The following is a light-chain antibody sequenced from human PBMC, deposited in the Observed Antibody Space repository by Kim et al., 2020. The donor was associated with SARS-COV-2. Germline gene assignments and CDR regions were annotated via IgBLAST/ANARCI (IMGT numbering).Light chain of an antibody. CDR1: RSVSSSY. J-gene: IGKJ1*01. CDR2: GAS. V-gene: IGKV3-20*01. Sequence: SPGERAALSGRASRSVSSSYLAWYQQKPGQAPRLLIYGASSRATGIPDRFSGSGSGTDFTLTISRLEPEDFAVYYCQQYGSSPQAFGQGTKVEIK. CDR3: QQYGSSPQA.